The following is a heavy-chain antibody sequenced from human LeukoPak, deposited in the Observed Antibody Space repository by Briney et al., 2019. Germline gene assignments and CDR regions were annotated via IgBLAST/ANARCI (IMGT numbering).Heavy chain of an antibody. D-gene: IGHD6-19*01. V-gene: IGHV3-30*18. Sequence: WRSLRLSCAASGFTFSSYGMHWVRQAPRKGLERVAVISYDGSNKYYADSVKSRFTISRDNSKNTLYLQMNSLRAEDTAVYYCAKDSSGWFDYWGQGTLVTVSS. CDR2: ISYDGSNK. J-gene: IGHJ4*02. CDR3: AKDSSGWFDY. CDR1: GFTFSSYG.